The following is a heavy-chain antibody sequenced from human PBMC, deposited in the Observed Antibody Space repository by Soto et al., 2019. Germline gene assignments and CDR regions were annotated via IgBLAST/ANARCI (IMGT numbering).Heavy chain of an antibody. D-gene: IGHD2-2*03. CDR2: ISYDGSNK. Sequence: QVQLVESGGGVVQPGRSLTLSCAASGFTFSSYGMHWVRQAPGKGLEWVAVISYDGSNKYYADSVKGRFTISRDNSKNTLYLQMNSLRAEDTALYYCAKVDRDDAFDIWGQGTMVTVSS. CDR1: GFTFSSYG. V-gene: IGHV3-30*18. CDR3: AKVDRDDAFDI. J-gene: IGHJ3*02.